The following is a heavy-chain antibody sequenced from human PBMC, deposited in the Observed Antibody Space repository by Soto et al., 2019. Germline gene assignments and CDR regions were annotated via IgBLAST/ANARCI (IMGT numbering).Heavy chain of an antibody. CDR1: GGFVSSGTYY. V-gene: IGHV4-34*01. CDR2: TSHSGGT. Sequence: QVQLQQWGAGLLKPSETLSLTCAVYGGFVSSGTYYWSWIRQPPGQGLEWIGDTSHSGGTQFNPTLNGRVTIPVDWCNNQFPLKMSSVTAADPDLYYCARVERGILTSVVDAFDIWRPGTMVTVSS. CDR3: ARVERGILTSVVDAFDI. J-gene: IGHJ3*02. D-gene: IGHD3-16*01.